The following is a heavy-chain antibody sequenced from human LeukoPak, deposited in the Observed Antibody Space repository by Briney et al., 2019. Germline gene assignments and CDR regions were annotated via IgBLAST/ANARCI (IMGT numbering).Heavy chain of an antibody. CDR2: ISDTASTI. CDR3: ARDLAAAGYFDY. J-gene: IGHJ4*02. Sequence: GGSLRLSCAASGFTFSSYWMNWVRQAPGKGLEWISYISDTASTIFYADSVKGRFTISRDNAKTSLYLQVNSLRAEDTAVYYCARDLAAAGYFDYWGQGTLVTVSS. D-gene: IGHD6-13*01. CDR1: GFTFSSYW. V-gene: IGHV3-48*04.